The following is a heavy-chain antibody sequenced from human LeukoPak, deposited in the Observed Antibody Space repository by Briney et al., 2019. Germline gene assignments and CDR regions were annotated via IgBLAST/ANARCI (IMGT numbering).Heavy chain of an antibody. CDR1: GYTFTSYA. V-gene: IGHV1-3*01. D-gene: IGHD5-12*01. CDR3: ARDQSYSGYDY. CDR2: INAGNGNT. J-gene: IGHJ4*02. Sequence: ASVKVSCKASGYTFTSYAMHWVRQAPVQRLEWMGWINAGNGNTKYSQKFQGRVTITRDTSASTAYMELSSLRSEDTAVYYCARDQSYSGYDYWGQGTLVTVSS.